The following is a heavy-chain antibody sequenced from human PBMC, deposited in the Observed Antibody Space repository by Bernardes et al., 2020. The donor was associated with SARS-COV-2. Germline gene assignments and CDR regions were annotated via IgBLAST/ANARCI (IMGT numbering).Heavy chain of an antibody. D-gene: IGHD1-26*01. V-gene: IGHV3-30*18. CDR1: GFTFRSYA. CDR3: AKGRGGSYFDAFDI. J-gene: IGHJ3*02. Sequence: GGSLRLSCAASGFTFRSYAMHWVRQPPGQGLEWVSIISYDGNNIYYADSVKGRFTISRDNSKNTLYLQVNSLRAEDTALYYCAKGRGGSYFDAFDIWGQGTMVTGSS. CDR2: ISYDGNNI.